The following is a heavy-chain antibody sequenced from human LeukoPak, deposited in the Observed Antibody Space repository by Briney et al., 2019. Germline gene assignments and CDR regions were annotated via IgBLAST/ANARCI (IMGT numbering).Heavy chain of an antibody. Sequence: GGSLRLSCAASGFTFSSYSMNWVRQAPGKGLEWVSYISSSSSTIYYADSVKGRFTISRDNAKNSLYLQMNSLRAEDTAVYYCAMITVTTGVDSWGQGTLVTVSS. CDR3: AMITVTTGVDS. CDR2: ISSSSSTI. D-gene: IGHD4-17*01. J-gene: IGHJ4*02. CDR1: GFTFSSYS. V-gene: IGHV3-48*04.